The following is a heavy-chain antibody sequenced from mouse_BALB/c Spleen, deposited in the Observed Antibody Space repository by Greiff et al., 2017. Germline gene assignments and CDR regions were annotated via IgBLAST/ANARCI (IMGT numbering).Heavy chain of an antibody. CDR1: GFNIKDTY. J-gene: IGHJ4*01. CDR3: ARAPYRYDVAPYAMDY. CDR2: IDPANGNT. Sequence: EVQLQQSGAELVKPGASVKLSCTASGFNIKDTYMHWVKQRPEQGLEWIGRIDPANGNTKYDPKFQGKATITADTSSNTAYLQLSSLTSEDTAVYYCARAPYRYDVAPYAMDYWGQGTSVTVSS. V-gene: IGHV14-3*02. D-gene: IGHD2-14*01.